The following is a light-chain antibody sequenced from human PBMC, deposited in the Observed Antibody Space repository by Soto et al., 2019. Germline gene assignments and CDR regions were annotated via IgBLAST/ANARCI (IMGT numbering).Light chain of an antibody. CDR3: SSYTTIKTVV. CDR1: SSDIGTYKY. J-gene: IGLJ2*01. CDR2: EVS. V-gene: IGLV2-14*01. Sequence: QSVLTQPASVSGAPGQAITISFTGTSSDIGTYKYVSWSQHHPGKAPELIIFEVSKRPSGISDRFSGFKSANTAYLTISGVQPADEADYHCSSYTTIKTVVFGGGTKVTVL.